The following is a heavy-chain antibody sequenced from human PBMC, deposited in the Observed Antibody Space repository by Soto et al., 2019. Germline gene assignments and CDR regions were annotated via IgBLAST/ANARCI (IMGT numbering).Heavy chain of an antibody. CDR2: IIPIFGTA. D-gene: IGHD5-12*01. Sequence: SVKVSCKASGGTFSIYAISWVRQAPGQGLEWMGGIIPIFGTANYAQKFQGRVTITADESTSTAYMELSSLRSEDTAVYYCARDRERRGYNSRYYFDYWGQGTLVTSPQ. CDR3: ARDRERRGYNSRYYFDY. V-gene: IGHV1-69*13. CDR1: GGTFSIYA. J-gene: IGHJ4*02.